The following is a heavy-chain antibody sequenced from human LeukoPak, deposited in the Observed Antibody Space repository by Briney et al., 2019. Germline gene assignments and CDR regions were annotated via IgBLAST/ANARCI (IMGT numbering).Heavy chain of an antibody. CDR3: ARIGQRGHYFDY. V-gene: IGHV4-59*01. D-gene: IGHD3-10*01. CDR1: GGSISGSF. Sequence: SETLSLTCTVSGGSISGSFWHWIRQPPGKGLEWMGYVFDRGTTAYNPSLKRRVTMSLDTSKSQFSLNLSSVAAADTAVYYCARIGQRGHYFDYWGQGTLVTVSS. CDR2: VFDRGTT. J-gene: IGHJ4*02.